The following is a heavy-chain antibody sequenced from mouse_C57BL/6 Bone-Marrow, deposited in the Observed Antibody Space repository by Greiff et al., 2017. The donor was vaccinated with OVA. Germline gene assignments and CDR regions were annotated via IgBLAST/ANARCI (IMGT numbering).Heavy chain of an antibody. CDR1: DFNIKDDY. Sequence: EVKLMESGAELVRPGASVKLSCTASDFNIKDDYMPWVKERPEQGLEWIGWIDPENGDTEYASKFQGKATITADTSSKTVYLQISSLTSEDTAVYYCTTYRYWGQGTTLTVSS. CDR2: IDPENGDT. V-gene: IGHV14-4*01. J-gene: IGHJ2*01. CDR3: TTYRY.